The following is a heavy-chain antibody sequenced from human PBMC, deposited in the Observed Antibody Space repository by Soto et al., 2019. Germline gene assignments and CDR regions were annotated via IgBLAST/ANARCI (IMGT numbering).Heavy chain of an antibody. V-gene: IGHV1-3*01. CDR2: INAGNGNT. CDR1: GYTFTSYA. Sequence: ASVKVSCKSSGYTFTSYAIQWVRQAPGQRLEWVGWINAGNGNTKYSQNFQGRVTITRDTSTSIAYMELSSLTSEDTAVYYCAREHDFWSGYSFDYWGQGTPVTVSS. CDR3: AREHDFWSGYSFDY. J-gene: IGHJ4*02. D-gene: IGHD3-3*01.